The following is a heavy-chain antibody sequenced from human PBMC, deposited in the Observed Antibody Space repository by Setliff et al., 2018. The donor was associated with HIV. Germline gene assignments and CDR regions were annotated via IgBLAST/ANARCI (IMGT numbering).Heavy chain of an antibody. Sequence: ASVKVSCKTFGYSFTAYQMHWLRQAPGQGLEWMGRINRDNGGIDYAQKFQGRVTVTRDTSISTAYMELSSLTSEDTAVYFCARSRYQLLYDMDVWGKGTTVTVSS. CDR3: ARSRYQLLYDMDV. D-gene: IGHD2-2*02. J-gene: IGHJ6*03. CDR2: INRDNGGI. CDR1: GYSFTAYQ. V-gene: IGHV1-2*06.